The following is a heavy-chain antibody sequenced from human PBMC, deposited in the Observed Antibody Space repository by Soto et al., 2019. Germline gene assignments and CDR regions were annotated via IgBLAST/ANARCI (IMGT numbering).Heavy chain of an antibody. CDR2: IYYSGST. J-gene: IGHJ3*02. CDR1: GGSISSYY. D-gene: IGHD3-16*01. V-gene: IGHV4-59*01. CDR3: ARDRPGFMITFGGVTSDAFDI. Sequence: SETLSLTCTVSGGSISSYYWSWIRQPPGKGLEWIGYIYYSGSTNYNPSLKSRVTISVDTSKNQFSLKLSSVTAADTAVYYCARDRPGFMITFGGVTSDAFDIWGQGTMVTVSS.